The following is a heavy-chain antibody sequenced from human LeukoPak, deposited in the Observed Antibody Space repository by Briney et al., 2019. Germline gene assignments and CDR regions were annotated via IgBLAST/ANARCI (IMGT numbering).Heavy chain of an antibody. J-gene: IGHJ4*02. V-gene: IGHV3-23*01. CDR2: ISGSGVGT. CDR3: TTYYYDSSGYYF. D-gene: IGHD3-22*01. CDR1: GFTFSSYA. Sequence: GGSLRLSCAASGFTFSSYAMSWVRQAPGKGLEWVSGISGSGVGTYYADSVKGRFTISRDSSKNTLYLQMNSLKTEDTAVYYCTTYYYDSSGYYFWGQGTLVTVSS.